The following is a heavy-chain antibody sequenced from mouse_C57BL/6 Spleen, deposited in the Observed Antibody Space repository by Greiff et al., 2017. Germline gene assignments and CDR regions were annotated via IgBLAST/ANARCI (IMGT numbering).Heavy chain of an antibody. V-gene: IGHV1-53*01. CDR2: INPSNGGT. J-gene: IGHJ3*01. Sequence: QVQLKQPGTELVKPGASVKLSCKASGYTFTSYWMHWVRQRPGQGLEWIGNINPSNGGTNYNEKFKSKATLTVDKSSSTAYVQLSSLTSEDSAVYYCARSSYDYDGCADWGEGTPVTVSA. D-gene: IGHD2-4*01. CDR1: GYTFTSYW. CDR3: ARSSYDYDGCAD.